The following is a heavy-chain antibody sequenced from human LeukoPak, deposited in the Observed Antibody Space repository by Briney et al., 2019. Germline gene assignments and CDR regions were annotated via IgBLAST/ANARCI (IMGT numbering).Heavy chain of an antibody. V-gene: IGHV1-46*04. CDR3: ARVRDGYNDAYDI. CDR2: IKPSGGDT. Sequence: ASVKVSCKTSGYTFTDYNLHWVRQAPGQRLEWMGIIKPSGGDTSYAQTLQGRVLMTRDTSTSTVYMELSSLKSADTAVYYCARVRDGYNDAYDIWGQGTMVTVSS. J-gene: IGHJ3*02. CDR1: GYTFTDYN. D-gene: IGHD5-24*01.